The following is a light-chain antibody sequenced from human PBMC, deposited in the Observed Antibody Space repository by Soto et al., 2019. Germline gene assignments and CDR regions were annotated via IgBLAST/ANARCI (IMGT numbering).Light chain of an antibody. CDR1: QDITNY. V-gene: IGKV1-33*01. J-gene: IGKJ4*01. CDR3: QQYNSYSLT. Sequence: DIQMTQSPSSLSASVGDRVTITCQASQDITNYISWYQQKPGKAPKLLIYDASNLEAGVPSRFSGSGSGTDFTFTISSLQPEDFATYFCQQYNSYSLTFGGGTRVEV. CDR2: DAS.